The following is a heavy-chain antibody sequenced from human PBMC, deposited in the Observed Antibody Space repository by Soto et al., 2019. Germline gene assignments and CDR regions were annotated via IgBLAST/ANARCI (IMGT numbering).Heavy chain of an antibody. CDR2: IYYSGST. V-gene: IGHV4-59*01. J-gene: IGHJ4*02. CDR1: GAPITINY. D-gene: IGHD4-17*01. CDR3: TRVGGYYGDYPNFDY. Sequence: SETLSLTCTVSGAPITINYWSWIRQAPGKGLEWIGYIYYSGSTNYNPSRKSRVTMSVDMSRNQVSLKLSSVTAADTAVYYCTRVGGYYGDYPNFDYWGQGALVTVSS.